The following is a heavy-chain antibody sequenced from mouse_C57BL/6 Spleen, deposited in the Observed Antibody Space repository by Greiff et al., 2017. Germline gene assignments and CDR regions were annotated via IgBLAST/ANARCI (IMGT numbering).Heavy chain of an antibody. Sequence: VQLVESGAELVKPGASVKISCKASGYAFSSYWMNWVKQRPGKGLEWIGQIYPGDGDTNYNGKFKGKATLTADKSSSTAYMQLSSLTSEDSAVYFCATEVWSLRDYWGQGTTLTVSS. CDR1: GYAFSSYW. J-gene: IGHJ2*01. V-gene: IGHV1-80*01. CDR3: ATEVWSLRDY. D-gene: IGHD2-10*02. CDR2: IYPGDGDT.